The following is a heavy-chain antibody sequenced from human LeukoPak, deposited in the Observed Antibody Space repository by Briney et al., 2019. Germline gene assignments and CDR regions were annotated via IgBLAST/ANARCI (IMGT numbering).Heavy chain of an antibody. D-gene: IGHD5-24*01. J-gene: IGHJ4*02. CDR3: AREMATITVLFDY. CDR1: GGTFSSYA. V-gene: IGHV1-69*05. CDR2: IIPIFGTA. Sequence: SVKVSCKASGGTFSSYAISWVRQAPGQGLEWMGRIIPIFGTANYAQKFQGRVTITTDESTSTACMELSSLRSEDTAVYYCAREMATITVLFDYWGQGTLVTVSS.